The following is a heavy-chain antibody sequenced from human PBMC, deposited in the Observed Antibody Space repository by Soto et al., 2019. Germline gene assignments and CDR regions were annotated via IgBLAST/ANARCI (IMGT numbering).Heavy chain of an antibody. CDR1: GFTFSSYS. D-gene: IGHD1-7*01. CDR3: ARGSWLGLPQEYFQH. Sequence: GGSLRLSCAASGFTFSSYSMNWVRQAPGKGLEWVSYISSSSSTIYYADSVKGRFTISRDNAKNSLYLQMNSLRAEDTAVYYCARGSWLGLPQEYFQHWGQGTLVTVSS. J-gene: IGHJ1*01. V-gene: IGHV3-48*01. CDR2: ISSSSSTI.